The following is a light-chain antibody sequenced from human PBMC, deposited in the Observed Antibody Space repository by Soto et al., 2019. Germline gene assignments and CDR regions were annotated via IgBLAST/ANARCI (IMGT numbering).Light chain of an antibody. J-gene: IGLJ2*01. CDR2: YDF. V-gene: IGLV3-21*04. Sequence: SYVLTQRPSVSVAPEKTASITCGGDNIGDKAVHWFQQRPGQAPLLVIYYDFERPSGITDRFSGSNSGNTATLTISRVEAGDEADYFCQVWDTTLAQPIFGGGTKLTVL. CDR3: QVWDTTLAQPI. CDR1: NIGDKA.